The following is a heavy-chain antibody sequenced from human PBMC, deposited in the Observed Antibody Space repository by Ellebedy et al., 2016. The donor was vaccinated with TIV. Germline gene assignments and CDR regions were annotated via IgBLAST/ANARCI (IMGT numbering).Heavy chain of an antibody. J-gene: IGHJ1*01. CDR3: ARGPYSSGWEFQH. Sequence: SVKVSXXASGYTFTSYYMHWVRQAPGQGLEWMGGIIPIFGTANYAQKFQGRVTITADESTSTAYMELSSLRSEDTAVYYCARGPYSSGWEFQHWGQGTLVTVSS. CDR1: GYTFTSYY. CDR2: IIPIFGTA. V-gene: IGHV1-69*13. D-gene: IGHD6-19*01.